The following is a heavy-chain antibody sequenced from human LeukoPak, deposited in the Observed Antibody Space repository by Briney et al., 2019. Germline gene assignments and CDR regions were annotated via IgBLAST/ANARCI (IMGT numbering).Heavy chain of an antibody. J-gene: IGHJ4*02. CDR1: GFTLSNYW. CDR3: ASPQAAGYYFHF. CDR2: IKKDGREK. D-gene: IGHD6-13*01. Sequence: GGSLRLSCAASGFTLSNYWRSWVRQAAGKGREWVGKIKKDGREKYYVDCVKGGLTICRDNAKKSVYLRMNRQRAEETGVYYCASPQAAGYYFHFWRQGPLVTVSS. V-gene: IGHV3-7*01.